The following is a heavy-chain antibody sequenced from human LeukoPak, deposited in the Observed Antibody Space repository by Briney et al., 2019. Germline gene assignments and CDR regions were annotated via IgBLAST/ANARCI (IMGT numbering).Heavy chain of an antibody. V-gene: IGHV4-34*01. J-gene: IGHJ4*02. Sequence: PSQTLSLTCAVYGGSFSGYYWSWIRQPPGKGLEWIGEINHSGSTNYNVSLKSRVTISVDTPKNQFSLKLSSVTAADTAVYYCAIPSEYDVLTGSHPIPFDYWGQGTLVTASS. D-gene: IGHD3-9*01. CDR1: GGSFSGYY. CDR3: AIPSEYDVLTGSHPIPFDY. CDR2: INHSGST.